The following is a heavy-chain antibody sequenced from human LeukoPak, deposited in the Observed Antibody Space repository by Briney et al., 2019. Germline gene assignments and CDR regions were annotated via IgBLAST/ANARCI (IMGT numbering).Heavy chain of an antibody. CDR3: ARESIAAAGTSVCLWY. J-gene: IGHJ4*02. Sequence: ASVKVSCKASGYTFTSYGISWVRQAPGQGLEWMGWISAYNGNTNYAQKLQGRVTMTTDTSTSTAYMELRSLRSDDTAVYYCARESIAAAGTSVCLWYWGQGTLVTVSS. V-gene: IGHV1-18*01. CDR2: ISAYNGNT. CDR1: GYTFTSYG. D-gene: IGHD6-13*01.